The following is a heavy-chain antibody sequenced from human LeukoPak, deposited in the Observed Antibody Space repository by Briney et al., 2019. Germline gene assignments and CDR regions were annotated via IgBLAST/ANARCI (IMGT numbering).Heavy chain of an antibody. J-gene: IGHJ4*02. V-gene: IGHV1-8*01. Sequence: ASVKVSCKASGYSFTSYDINRVRQATGQGLEWMGWMNPNSGNTGYAQKFQGRVTMTRNTSISTAYMELSSLRSEDTAVYYCARGHRILTVMPLGYWGQGTLVTVSS. CDR3: ARGHRILTVMPLGY. D-gene: IGHD3-16*01. CDR1: GYSFTSYD. CDR2: MNPNSGNT.